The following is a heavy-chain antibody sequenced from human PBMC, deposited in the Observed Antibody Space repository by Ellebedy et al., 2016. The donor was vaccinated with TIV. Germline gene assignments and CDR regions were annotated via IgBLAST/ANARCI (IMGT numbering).Heavy chain of an antibody. V-gene: IGHV3-7*01. CDR1: GFTFSNYY. CDR2: IKQDGSEK. J-gene: IGHJ4*02. CDR3: ARDQWLGRAYYFDN. Sequence: GESLKISCTASGFTFSNYYMSWVRQAPGKGLEWAANIKQDGSEKNYVDSVKGRFSISRDNTKNSLYLQMNSLGDEDTSVYYCARDQWLGRAYYFDNWGQGTLVTVSS. D-gene: IGHD6-19*01.